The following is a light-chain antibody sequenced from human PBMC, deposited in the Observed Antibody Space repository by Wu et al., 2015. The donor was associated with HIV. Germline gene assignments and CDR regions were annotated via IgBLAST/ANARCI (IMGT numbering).Light chain of an antibody. CDR1: QSVPSRY. J-gene: IGKJ1*01. Sequence: EIVLTQSPGTLSLSPGERATLSCRASQSVPSRYLAWYRQKPGQAPRLLIYAVSSRATGIPDRFSGSGSETDFTLTISRLEPEDFAVYYCQQYGTSRTFGQGTKVEIK. CDR2: AVS. CDR3: QQYGTSRT. V-gene: IGKV3-20*01.